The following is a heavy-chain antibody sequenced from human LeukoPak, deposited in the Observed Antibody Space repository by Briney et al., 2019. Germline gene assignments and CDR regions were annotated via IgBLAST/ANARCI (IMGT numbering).Heavy chain of an antibody. D-gene: IGHD2-2*01. CDR2: IIPILGIA. Sequence: VASVKVSCKASGGTFISYTINWVRQAPGQGLEWMGRIIPILGIANYAQKFQGRVTITADKSTSTAYMELSSLRSEDTAVYYCARGGAIVVVPAAELRFDPWGQGTLVTVSS. J-gene: IGHJ5*02. V-gene: IGHV1-69*02. CDR3: ARGGAIVVVPAAELRFDP. CDR1: GGTFISYT.